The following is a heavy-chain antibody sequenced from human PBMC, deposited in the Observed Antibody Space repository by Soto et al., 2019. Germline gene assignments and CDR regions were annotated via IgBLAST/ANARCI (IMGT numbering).Heavy chain of an antibody. D-gene: IGHD4-4*01. CDR1: GGSIISSYW. J-gene: IGHJ4*02. V-gene: IGHV4-4*02. CDR2: IFHSGST. Sequence: SETLSLTCAVSGGSIISSYWWTWVRQSPGKGLEWIGEIFHSGSTNFNPSLESRVTISVDKSKNQFSLKLSSVTAADTAVYYCARGMTTVTTFDYWGQATLVTVSS. CDR3: ARGMTTVTTFDY.